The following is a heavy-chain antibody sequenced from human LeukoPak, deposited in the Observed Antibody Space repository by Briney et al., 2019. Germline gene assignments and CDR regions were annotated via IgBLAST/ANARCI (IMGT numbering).Heavy chain of an antibody. Sequence: PGGSLRLSCAASGFTFSSYTMNWVRQAPGRGLEWVSSISTSSSYIYYADSMKGRFTISRDNAKNSLYLQMNSLRAEDTAVYYCARVGTSSGWYVFDYWGQGTLVTVSS. CDR1: GFTFSSYT. CDR2: ISTSSSYI. CDR3: ARVGTSSGWYVFDY. J-gene: IGHJ4*02. D-gene: IGHD6-19*01. V-gene: IGHV3-21*01.